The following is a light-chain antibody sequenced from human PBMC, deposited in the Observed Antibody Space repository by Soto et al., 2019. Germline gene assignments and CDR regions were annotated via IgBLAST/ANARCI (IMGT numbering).Light chain of an antibody. CDR2: EVS. CDR3: SSYTSSSTYV. V-gene: IGLV2-14*01. CDR1: SGDVGGYNY. Sequence: QSALTQPASVSGSPGQSITISCTGASGDVGGYNYVSWHQQHPGKAPKLMIYEVSNRPSGVSNRFSGSKSGNTASLTISGLQAEDEADYYCSSYTSSSTYVFGTGTKLTVL. J-gene: IGLJ1*01.